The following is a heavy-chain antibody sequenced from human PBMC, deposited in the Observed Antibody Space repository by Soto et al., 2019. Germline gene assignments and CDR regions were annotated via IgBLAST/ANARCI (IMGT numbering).Heavy chain of an antibody. CDR1: GGSISSGSYY. J-gene: IGHJ4*02. D-gene: IGHD2-2*02. CDR3: ARHLGPILPFDY. V-gene: IGHV4-39*01. Sequence: SETLSLTCTVSGGSISSGSYYWGWIRQPPGKGLEWIGSIYYSGSTYYNPSLKSRVTMSVDASKSQFSLKLNSVTAADTAVYYCARHLGPILPFDYWGQGTLVTVSS. CDR2: IYYSGST.